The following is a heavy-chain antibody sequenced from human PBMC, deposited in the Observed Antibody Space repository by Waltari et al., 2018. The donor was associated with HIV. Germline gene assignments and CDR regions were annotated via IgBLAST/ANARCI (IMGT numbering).Heavy chain of an antibody. D-gene: IGHD1-26*01. V-gene: IGHV4-39*01. CDR3: ARLQGWELIGSAAFDI. J-gene: IGHJ3*02. CDR1: GGSIGSSSTF. Sequence: QMQLQESGPGLVKPSETLSLTCTVSGGSIGSSSTFWGWIRQPPGKGLEWIGTLFYSGSTDYNPSLKSRVTISVDTSKNQFSLKMSSVTAADTAVYYCARLQGWELIGSAAFDIWGQGTMVTVSS. CDR2: LFYSGST.